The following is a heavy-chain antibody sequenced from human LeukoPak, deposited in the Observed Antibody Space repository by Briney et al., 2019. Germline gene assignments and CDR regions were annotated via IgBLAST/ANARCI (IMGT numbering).Heavy chain of an antibody. CDR2: IYYSAST. Sequence: SQTLSLTCTVSGRSISSGSYYWSWIRQPPGKGLEWIGNIYYSASTKYKLYVKSRVTISVDTSKNQFSLKLSSVTAADTDVYYCTRGSIAYYYMDVWGKGTTVTISS. J-gene: IGHJ6*03. D-gene: IGHD3-22*01. CDR1: GRSISSGSYY. V-gene: IGHV4-61*01. CDR3: TRGSIAYYYMDV.